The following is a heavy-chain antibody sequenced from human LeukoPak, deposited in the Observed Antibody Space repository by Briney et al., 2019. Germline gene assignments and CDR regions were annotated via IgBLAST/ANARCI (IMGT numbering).Heavy chain of an antibody. CDR2: IYPGDSDT. J-gene: IGHJ4*02. Sequence: GESLKISCKGSGYSFTSYWIGWVRQMPGKGLEWMGIIYPGDSDTRYSPSFQGQVTISADRSIGTAYLQWSSLKASDTAMYYCARHPRAYSSGWYRRGFDYWGQGTLVTVSS. V-gene: IGHV5-51*01. CDR3: ARHPRAYSSGWYRRGFDY. D-gene: IGHD6-19*01. CDR1: GYSFTSYW.